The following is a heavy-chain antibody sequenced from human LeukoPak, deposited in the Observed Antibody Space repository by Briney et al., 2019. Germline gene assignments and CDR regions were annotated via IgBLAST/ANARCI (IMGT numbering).Heavy chain of an antibody. D-gene: IGHD2-2*01. J-gene: IGHJ4*02. V-gene: IGHV3-48*04. CDR2: IDTSSSTI. Sequence: GGSLRLSCVASGFTFSSYSMSWVRQAPGKGLEWVSYIDTSSSTIYYADSVKGRFTVSRDNAKNSLYLQMNSLRAEDTAVYYCAKEGGDIVVVPAATDFDYWGQGTLVTVSS. CDR3: AKEGGDIVVVPAATDFDY. CDR1: GFTFSSYS.